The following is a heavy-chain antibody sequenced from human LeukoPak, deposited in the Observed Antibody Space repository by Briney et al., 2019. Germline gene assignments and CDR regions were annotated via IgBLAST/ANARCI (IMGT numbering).Heavy chain of an antibody. CDR3: ARKDGDY. V-gene: IGHV4-4*07. CDR2: IYSSGSS. Sequence: SETLSLTCTVSGASINAFHWTWFRQPAGKGLEWIGLIYSSGSSLLNPSLKSRVAMCVDLTKNQLSLKLTSVTAADTAMYYCARKDGDYWGRGTLVAVSS. J-gene: IGHJ4*02. CDR1: GASINAFH.